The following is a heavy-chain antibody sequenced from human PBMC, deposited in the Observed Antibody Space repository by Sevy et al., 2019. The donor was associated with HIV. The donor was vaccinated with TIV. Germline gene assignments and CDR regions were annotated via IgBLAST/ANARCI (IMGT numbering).Heavy chain of an antibody. CDR2: TWYDGNNK. D-gene: IGHD2-2*01. V-gene: IGHV3-33*01. CDR3: ARGPLRYCSSTSCYEGDYYYYGMDV. J-gene: IGHJ6*02. CDR1: GFTFSNYG. Sequence: GGSLRLSCAASGFTFSNYGIHWVRQAPGKGLEWVAVTWYDGNNKNYTDSVKGRFTISRDNSKKRLYLQVNSLRADDTAVYFCARGPLRYCSSTSCYEGDYYYYGMDVWGQGTTVTVSS.